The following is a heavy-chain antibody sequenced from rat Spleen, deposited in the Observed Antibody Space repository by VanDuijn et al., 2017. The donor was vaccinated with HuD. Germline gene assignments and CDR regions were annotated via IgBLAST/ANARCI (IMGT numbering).Heavy chain of an antibody. V-gene: IGHV2-1*01. Sequence: QVQLKESGPGLVEPSQTLSLTCTVSGFSLISHSLHWVRQPPGKGLEWMGGIWGDGSTNYNSALKSRLSISRDTSKSQVFLKMNSLQTDDTAIYFCTSPFRWFAYWGQGTLVTVSS. J-gene: IGHJ3*01. CDR1: GFSLISHS. CDR3: TSPFRWFAY. CDR2: IWGDGST.